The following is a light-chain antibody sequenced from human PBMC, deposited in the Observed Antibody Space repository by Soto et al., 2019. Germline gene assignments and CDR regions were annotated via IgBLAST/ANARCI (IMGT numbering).Light chain of an antibody. CDR3: QQYGTSPGT. Sequence: EIVLTQSPGTLSLSPGERATLSCRASQSVTGNNLAWYQKRPGQAPRLLIYDGSSRATGISDRFSGSGSGTDFTLTISRLEPEDVAVYYCQQYGTSPGTFGQGTKLEI. J-gene: IGKJ2*01. CDR2: DGS. V-gene: IGKV3-20*01. CDR1: QSVTGNN.